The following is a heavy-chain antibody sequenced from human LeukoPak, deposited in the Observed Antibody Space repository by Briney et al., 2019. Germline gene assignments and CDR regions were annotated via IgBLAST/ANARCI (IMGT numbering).Heavy chain of an antibody. CDR3: ARERYYGSGSQLFDY. J-gene: IGHJ4*02. D-gene: IGHD3-10*01. Sequence: PSETLSLTCTVSGGSISSGGYYWSWIRQHPGKGLECIGYIYYSGSTYYNPSLKSRVTISVDTSKNQFSLKLSSVTAADTAVYYCARERYYGSGSQLFDYWGQGNLVTVSS. CDR1: GGSISSGGYY. CDR2: IYYSGST. V-gene: IGHV4-31*03.